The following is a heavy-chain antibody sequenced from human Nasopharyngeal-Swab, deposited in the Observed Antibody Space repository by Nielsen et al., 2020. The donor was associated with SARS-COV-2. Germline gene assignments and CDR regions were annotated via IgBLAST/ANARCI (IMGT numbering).Heavy chain of an antibody. CDR3: ATWGPTYYGRNWFDP. Sequence: ASVKVSCKVSGYTLTELSMHWVRQAPGKGLEWMGGFDPEDGETIYAQKFQGRVTMTEDTSTDTAYMELSSLRPEDTAVYYCATWGPTYYGRNWFDPWGQGTLVTVSS. D-gene: IGHD2/OR15-2a*01. CDR1: GYTLTELS. J-gene: IGHJ5*02. V-gene: IGHV1-24*01. CDR2: FDPEDGET.